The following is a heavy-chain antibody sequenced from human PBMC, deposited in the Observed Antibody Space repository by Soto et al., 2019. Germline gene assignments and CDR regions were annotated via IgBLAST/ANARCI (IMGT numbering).Heavy chain of an antibody. V-gene: IGHV3-30*18. CDR3: AKLAAVGDY. D-gene: IGHD6-19*01. CDR1: GFTFNIYA. CDR2: ISYDGSNK. Sequence: SLKLSSAASGFTFNIYAMHGVRQAPGKGLEWVAVISYDGSNKYYADSVKGRFTISRDNSKNTLYLQMNSLRAEDTAVYYCAKLAAVGDYWGQGTLVTVSS. J-gene: IGHJ4*02.